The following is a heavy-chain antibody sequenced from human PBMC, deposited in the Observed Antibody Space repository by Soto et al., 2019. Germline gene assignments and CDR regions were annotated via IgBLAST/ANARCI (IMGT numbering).Heavy chain of an antibody. J-gene: IGHJ4*02. D-gene: IGHD3-3*01. CDR2: ISGSGGST. CDR1: GFTFSSYA. Sequence: GGSLRISCAASGFTFSSYAMSWVRQAPGKGLEWVSAISGSGGSTYYADSVKGRFTISRDNSKNTLYLQMNSLRAEDTAVYYCAKVRNTIFGVAIDYWGQGTLVTVSS. V-gene: IGHV3-23*01. CDR3: AKVRNTIFGVAIDY.